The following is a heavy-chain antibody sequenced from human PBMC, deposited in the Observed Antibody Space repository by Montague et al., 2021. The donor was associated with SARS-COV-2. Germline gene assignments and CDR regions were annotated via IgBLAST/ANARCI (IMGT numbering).Heavy chain of an antibody. CDR3: ARAEMYYDFWSGYPWTFYYFDY. V-gene: IGHV3-48*03. D-gene: IGHD3-3*01. Sequence: SRRLPFSASGFTFSSYEMNWVRQAPGKGLEWVSYISSSGSTIYYADSVKGRFTISRDNAKNSLYLQMNSLRAEDTAVYYCARAEMYYDFWSGYPWTFYYFDYWGQGTLVTVSS. CDR2: ISSSGSTI. CDR1: GFTFSSYE. J-gene: IGHJ4*02.